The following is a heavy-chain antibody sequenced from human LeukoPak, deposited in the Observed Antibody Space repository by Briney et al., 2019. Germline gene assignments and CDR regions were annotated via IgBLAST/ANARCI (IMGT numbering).Heavy chain of an antibody. D-gene: IGHD3-10*01. Sequence: ASVKVSCKASGYTFTSYGISWVRQAPGQGLEWMGWISAYNGNTNYAQKLQGRVTMTTDTSTSTAYMELRSLRSDATAVYYCARDAKGLLLRYGSGSYDYWGQGTLVTVSS. CDR1: GYTFTSYG. V-gene: IGHV1-18*01. J-gene: IGHJ4*02. CDR2: ISAYNGNT. CDR3: ARDAKGLLLRYGSGSYDY.